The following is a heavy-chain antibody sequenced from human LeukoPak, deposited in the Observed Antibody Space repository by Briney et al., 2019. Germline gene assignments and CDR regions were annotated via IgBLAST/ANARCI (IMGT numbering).Heavy chain of an antibody. D-gene: IGHD3-10*01. CDR2: IYYSGST. CDR3: ARDQTGYYGSGSYQE. CDR1: GGSISNYY. Sequence: SETLSLTCTVSGGSISNYYWSWIRQPPGKGLEWIGYIYYSGSTNYNPSLKSRVTISVDTSKNQFSLKLSSVTAADTAVYYCARDQTGYYGSGSYQEWGQGTLVTVSS. V-gene: IGHV4-59*01. J-gene: IGHJ4*02.